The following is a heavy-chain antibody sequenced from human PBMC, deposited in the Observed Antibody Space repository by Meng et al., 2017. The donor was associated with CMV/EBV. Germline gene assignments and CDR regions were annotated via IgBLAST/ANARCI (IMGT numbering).Heavy chain of an antibody. CDR2: INHRGST. V-gene: IGHV4-34*01. Sequence: SETLSLTCAVYGGSFSGYDWTWIRQSPGKGLEWIGEINHRGSTNYNPSLKSRLTISLDTSKNQFSLKLKSVTAADTAVYYCARGTEDYDFWLDYWGQGTLVTVSS. CDR1: GGSFSGYD. CDR3: ARGTEDYDFWLDY. D-gene: IGHD3-3*01. J-gene: IGHJ4*02.